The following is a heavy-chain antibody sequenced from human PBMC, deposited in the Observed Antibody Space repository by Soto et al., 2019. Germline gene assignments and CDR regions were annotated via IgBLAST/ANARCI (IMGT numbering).Heavy chain of an antibody. CDR1: GGSFSGYY. J-gene: IGHJ4*02. Sequence: SETLSLTCAVYGGSFSGYYWSWIRQPPGKGLEWIGEINHSGSTNYNPSLKSRVTISVDTSRNQFSLKLSSVTAADTAVYYCASRRVRGYCSSTSCYAPTRYFDYWGKGTLVTVS. CDR3: ASRRVRGYCSSTSCYAPTRYFDY. V-gene: IGHV4-34*01. D-gene: IGHD2-2*01. CDR2: INHSGST.